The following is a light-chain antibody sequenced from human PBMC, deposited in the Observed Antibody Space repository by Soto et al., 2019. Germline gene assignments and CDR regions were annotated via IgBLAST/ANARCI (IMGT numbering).Light chain of an antibody. V-gene: IGKV4-1*01. CDR3: QQCYSTPRT. J-gene: IGKJ1*01. Sequence: DIVMTQSPDSLAVSLGERATINCKSSQSVLYSSNNNNYLAWYQQKPGQPPKLLIYWASTRESGVPDRFSGSGSGTDFTLTNSSLQAEDVAVYYCQQCYSTPRTFGQGTKVEIK. CDR2: WAS. CDR1: QSVLYSSNNNNY.